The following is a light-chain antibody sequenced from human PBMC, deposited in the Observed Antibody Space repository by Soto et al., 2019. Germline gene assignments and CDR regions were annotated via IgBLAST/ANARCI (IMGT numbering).Light chain of an antibody. CDR1: SSNIGARYD. J-gene: IGLJ3*02. V-gene: IGLV1-40*01. CDR2: NDD. Sequence: QSVLTQPPSVSGAPGQRVTISCTGSSSNIGARYDVHWYQQLPGTAPKLLIYNDDQRPSGVPDRFSGSRSGTSASLVIAGLRSEDEAEYYCAGWDDSLLGPVFGGGTKLTVL. CDR3: AGWDDSLLGPV.